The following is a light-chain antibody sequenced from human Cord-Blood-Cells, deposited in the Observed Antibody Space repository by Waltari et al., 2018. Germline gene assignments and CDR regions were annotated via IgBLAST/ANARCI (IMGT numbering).Light chain of an antibody. CDR3: QQYNSYWT. Sequence: DIQMTQSPSTLSASLVDRVTITCRASPSISSWLAWYQQKPRKAPKLLIYDASSLESGVLSRFSGSGSGTEFTLTIRSLQPDDFATYYCQQYNSYWTFGQGTKVEIK. J-gene: IGKJ1*01. CDR2: DAS. V-gene: IGKV1-5*01. CDR1: PSISSW.